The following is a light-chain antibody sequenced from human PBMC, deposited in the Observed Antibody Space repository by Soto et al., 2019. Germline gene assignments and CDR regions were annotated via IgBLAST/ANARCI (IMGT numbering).Light chain of an antibody. CDR3: QQYYSPPLT. Sequence: DIVMTQSPDSLAVSLGERATINCKSSQSVLYSSNNKNYVAWYQQRPGQPPKLLIYWTSIRESGVPDRFSGSGSGTECTLTISSLQAEDVAVYFCQQYYSPPLTCGGGPKVEIK. CDR1: QSVLYSSNNKNY. J-gene: IGKJ4*01. V-gene: IGKV4-1*01. CDR2: WTS.